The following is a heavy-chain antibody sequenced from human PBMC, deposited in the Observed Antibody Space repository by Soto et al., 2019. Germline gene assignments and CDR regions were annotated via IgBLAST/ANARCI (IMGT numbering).Heavy chain of an antibody. CDR3: AALWFGELAFNY. J-gene: IGHJ4*01. Sequence: TSETLSLTCSVSGYSIRSGYYWGCVRQAPGKGLEWLGSVYHNGIMFHNPSFQSRVTISVDTSKNQFSLNLRSVTAADTAVYYCAALWFGELAFNYWGHGILVTVYS. V-gene: IGHV4-38-2*02. D-gene: IGHD3-10*01. CDR1: GYSIRSGYY. CDR2: VYHNGIM.